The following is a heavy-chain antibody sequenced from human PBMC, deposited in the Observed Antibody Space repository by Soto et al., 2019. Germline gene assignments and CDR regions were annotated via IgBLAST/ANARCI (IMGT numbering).Heavy chain of an antibody. V-gene: IGHV3-11*01. CDR2: ISSSGSTV. CDR1: GFTFSDYY. D-gene: IGHD5-12*01. Sequence: GGSLRLSCAASGFTFSDYYMSGIRQAPGKGLEWVSYISSSGSTVYYAASVKGRFTISRDNAKNSLYLQMNSLRAEDTAVYYCARVKGMATITDAFDIWGQGTMVTVSS. J-gene: IGHJ3*02. CDR3: ARVKGMATITDAFDI.